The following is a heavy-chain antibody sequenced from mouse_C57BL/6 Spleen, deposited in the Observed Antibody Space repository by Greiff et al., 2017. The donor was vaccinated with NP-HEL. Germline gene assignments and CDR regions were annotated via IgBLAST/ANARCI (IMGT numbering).Heavy chain of an antibody. D-gene: IGHD2-10*02. J-gene: IGHJ3*01. Sequence: QVQLQQSGAELARPGASVKLSCKASGYTFTSYGISWVKQRTGQGLEWIGEIYPRSGNTYYNEKFKGKATLTADKSSSTSYMELRSLTSEDSAVYFCATLYGNYLPYWGQGTLVTVSA. V-gene: IGHV1-81*01. CDR3: ATLYGNYLPY. CDR1: GYTFTSYG. CDR2: IYPRSGNT.